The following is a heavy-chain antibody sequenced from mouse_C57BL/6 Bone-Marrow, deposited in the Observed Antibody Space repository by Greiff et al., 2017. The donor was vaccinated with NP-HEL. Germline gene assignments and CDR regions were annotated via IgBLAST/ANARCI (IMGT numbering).Heavy chain of an antibody. CDR2: IYPRSGNT. V-gene: IGHV1-81*01. D-gene: IGHD1-1*01. Sequence: QVQLQQSGAELARPGASVKLSCKASGYTFTSYGISWVKQRTGQGLEWIGEIYPRSGNTYYNEKFKGKATLTADKSSSTAYMELRSLTSEDSAVYFCARRKFITTVVADYWGQGTTLTVSS. J-gene: IGHJ2*01. CDR1: GYTFTSYG. CDR3: ARRKFITTVVADY.